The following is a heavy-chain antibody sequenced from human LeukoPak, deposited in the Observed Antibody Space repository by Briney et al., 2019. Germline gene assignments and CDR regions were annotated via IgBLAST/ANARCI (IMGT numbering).Heavy chain of an antibody. J-gene: IGHJ4*02. V-gene: IGHV4-39*01. CDR2: IYYSGST. D-gene: IGHD3-3*01. CDR3: ARHLYDLWSSYYQPRHFDY. CDR1: GGSISSSSNY. Sequence: SETLSLTCTVSGGSISSSSNYWGWIRQPPGKGLEWSGSIYYSGSTHYNPSLKSRVTIYVDNSNNQYSLKVISAAAADTAVYYCARHLYDLWSSYYQPRHFDYWGQGTLVTVSS.